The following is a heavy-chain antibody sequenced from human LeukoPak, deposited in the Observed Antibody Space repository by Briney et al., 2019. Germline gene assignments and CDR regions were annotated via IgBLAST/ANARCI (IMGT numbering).Heavy chain of an antibody. J-gene: IGHJ4*02. Sequence: ASVKVSSKASGYSFTGYYMHWVRQAPGQGLEWMGWINPNSGGTNDAQKFQGRVTLTRDTSISTAYMELSRLRSDDTAVYYCARNGIAVAGYDYWGQGTVVTVSS. D-gene: IGHD6-19*01. V-gene: IGHV1-2*02. CDR3: ARNGIAVAGYDY. CDR1: GYSFTGYY. CDR2: INPNSGGT.